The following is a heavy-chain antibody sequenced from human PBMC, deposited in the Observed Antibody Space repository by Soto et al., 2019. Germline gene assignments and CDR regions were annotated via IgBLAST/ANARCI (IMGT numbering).Heavy chain of an antibody. Sequence: PSETLSLTCAVYGGSFSGYYWSWIRQPPGKGLEWIGEINHSGSTNYNPSLKSRVTISVDTSKNQFSLKLSSVTAADTAVYYCARGRGSSWYYYYYVMDVGGQGTTVPVSS. CDR2: INHSGST. V-gene: IGHV4-34*01. D-gene: IGHD6-13*01. CDR3: ARGRGSSWYYYYYVMDV. J-gene: IGHJ6*02. CDR1: GGSFSGYY.